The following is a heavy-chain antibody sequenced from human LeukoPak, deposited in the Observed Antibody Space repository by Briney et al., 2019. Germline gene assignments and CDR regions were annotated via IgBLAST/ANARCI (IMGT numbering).Heavy chain of an antibody. CDR2: VGIDDTT. V-gene: IGHV3-23*01. Sequence: GGSLRLSCAASGFTFSNYAMNWVRQAPGKGLEWDSVVGIDDTTYYTDSVKGRFSISRDNSKNTLSLQMNSLRLEDTAVYYCAKDSWSMNGIYDPFDIWAKGQWSPSLQ. CDR1: GFTFSNYA. CDR3: AKDSWSMNGIYDPFDI. J-gene: IGHJ3*02. D-gene: IGHD2-8*01.